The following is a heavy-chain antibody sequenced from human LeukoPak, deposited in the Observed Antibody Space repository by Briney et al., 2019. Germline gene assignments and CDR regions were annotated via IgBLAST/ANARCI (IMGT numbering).Heavy chain of an antibody. Sequence: SETLSLTCTVSGGSISSYYWSWIRQPAGKGLEWIGRIYTSGSTNYNPSLKSRVTMSVDTSKNQLSLKLSSVTAADTAVYYCARAQIVVVPAAIEDYYYMDVWGKGTTVTVSS. D-gene: IGHD2-2*02. CDR2: IYTSGST. CDR3: ARAQIVVVPAAIEDYYYMDV. CDR1: GGSISSYY. J-gene: IGHJ6*03. V-gene: IGHV4-4*07.